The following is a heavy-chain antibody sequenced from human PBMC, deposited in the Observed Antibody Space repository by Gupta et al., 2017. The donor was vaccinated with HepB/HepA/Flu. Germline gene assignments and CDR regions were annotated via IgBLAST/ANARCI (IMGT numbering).Heavy chain of an antibody. CDR1: GFTFSSFG. CDR3: ATAGGRAAAGTIVY. D-gene: IGHD6-13*01. V-gene: IGHV3-30*03. J-gene: IGHJ4*02. Sequence: QVQLVESGGGVVQPVRSLRLSCAASGFTFSSFGMHWARQAPGKGLEWVAVISKDGGNEFYADSMRGRFTFSRDNSRNTLHLQMNCLRAEDTAVYYSATAGGRAAAGTIVYWSKGILVTVP. CDR2: ISKDGGNE.